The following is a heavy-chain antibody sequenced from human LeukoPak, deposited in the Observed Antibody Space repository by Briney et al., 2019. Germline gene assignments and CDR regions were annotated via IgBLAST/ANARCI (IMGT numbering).Heavy chain of an antibody. J-gene: IGHJ4*02. V-gene: IGHV1-69*13. CDR1: GGTFSSYA. D-gene: IGHD3-9*01. Sequence: SVKVSCKASGGTFSSYAISWVRQAPGQGLEWMGGIIPIFGTANYAQKFQGRVTITADESTSTAYMELSSLRSEDTAVYYCQYDILTGYSYSSNSGFDYWGQGTLVTVSS. CDR2: IIPIFGTA. CDR3: QYDILTGYSYSSNSGFDY.